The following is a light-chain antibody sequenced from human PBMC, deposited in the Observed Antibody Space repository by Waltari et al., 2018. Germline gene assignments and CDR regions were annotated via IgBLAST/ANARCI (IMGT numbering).Light chain of an antibody. CDR3: HQRSNWPLT. V-gene: IGKV3-11*01. Sequence: EVVLTQSPATLSLSPGARATLSCRASQSVTTDLAWYQQRRGQAPRLLIYDASARATGIPARFSGSGSGTDFTLTISGLEPEDFAVYYCHQRSNWPLTFGPGTKVDFK. CDR1: QSVTTD. CDR2: DAS. J-gene: IGKJ3*01.